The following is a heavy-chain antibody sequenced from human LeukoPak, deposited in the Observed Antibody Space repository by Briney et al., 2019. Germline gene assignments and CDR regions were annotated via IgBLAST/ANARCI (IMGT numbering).Heavy chain of an antibody. CDR3: ARVGAPYSSGWSIFFDY. Sequence: GGSLRLSCAASGFTFSSYWMHWVRQAPGKGLVWVSRINSDGSSTSYADSVKGRFTISRDNAKNTLYLQMNSLRSEDTAVYYCARVGAPYSSGWSIFFDYWGQGTLVTVSS. J-gene: IGHJ4*02. V-gene: IGHV3-74*01. CDR2: INSDGSST. CDR1: GFTFSSYW. D-gene: IGHD6-19*01.